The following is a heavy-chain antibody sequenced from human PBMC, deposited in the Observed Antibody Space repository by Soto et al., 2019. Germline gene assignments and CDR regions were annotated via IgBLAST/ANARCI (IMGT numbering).Heavy chain of an antibody. CDR1: GYSFASHW. J-gene: IGHJ4*02. D-gene: IGHD3-3*01. CDR3: AIGEWLSTSYFNF. Sequence: LGESLKISCKGSGYSFASHWVAWVRQMPEKGLEWIGTIYPGDSDTKYSSAFRGHVTISADTSVSTAYLQVDSLGVEDTAVYHCAIGEWLSTSYFNFWGKGTLVTVSS. CDR2: IYPGDSDT. V-gene: IGHV5-51*01.